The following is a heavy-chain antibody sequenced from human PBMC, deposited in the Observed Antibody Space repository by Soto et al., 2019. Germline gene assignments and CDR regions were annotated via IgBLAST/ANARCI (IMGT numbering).Heavy chain of an antibody. CDR2: INHSGST. J-gene: IGHJ3*02. CDR3: ARVHPLFRIHAIDI. V-gene: IGHV4-34*01. CDR1: GGSFSGYY. D-gene: IGHD2-15*01. Sequence: KPSETLSLTCAVYGGSFSGYYWSWIRQPPGKGLEWIGEINHSGSTNYNPSLKSRVTISVDTSKNQFSLKLSSVTAADTAVYYCARVHPLFRIHAIDIRGQGTMVTVSS.